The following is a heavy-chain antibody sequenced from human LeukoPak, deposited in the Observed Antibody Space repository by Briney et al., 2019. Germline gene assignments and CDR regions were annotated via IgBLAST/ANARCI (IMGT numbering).Heavy chain of an antibody. V-gene: IGHV3-48*03. J-gene: IGHJ4*02. D-gene: IGHD1-1*01. CDR1: EFTFSSYE. CDR3: AREKASTSGATDYDY. Sequence: PGGSLRLSCTASEFTFSSYEMNWVRQAPGKGLEWVSYISSSGTTILYAESVKGRFTISRDNAQNSLLLQMHSLRAGDTAVYYCAREKASTSGATDYDYWGQGTLVTVSS. CDR2: ISSSGTTI.